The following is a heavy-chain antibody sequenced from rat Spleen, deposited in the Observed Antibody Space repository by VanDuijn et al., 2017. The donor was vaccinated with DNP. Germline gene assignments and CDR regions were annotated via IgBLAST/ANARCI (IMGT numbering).Heavy chain of an antibody. CDR3: AREQHYHFDY. D-gene: IGHD1-10*01. J-gene: IGHJ2*01. CDR1: GFTFRDYG. Sequence: EVQLVESGGGLVQPGRSLKLSCFASGFTFRDYGMNWIRQAPTRGLEWVATISTGGDTAYYRHSVKGRFTISRDNAKSSLFLQMDSLRSEDTATYYCAREQHYHFDYWGQGVMVTVSS. V-gene: IGHV5S13*01. CDR2: ISTGGDTA.